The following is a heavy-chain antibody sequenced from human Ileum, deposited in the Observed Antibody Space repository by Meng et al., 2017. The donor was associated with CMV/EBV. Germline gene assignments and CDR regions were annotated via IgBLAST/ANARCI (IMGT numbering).Heavy chain of an antibody. CDR3: AKDAYSSGYYYWWFDP. V-gene: IGHV3-74*01. CDR2: INSDGSST. D-gene: IGHD3-22*01. J-gene: IGHJ5*02. CDR1: GSTFSTYW. Sequence: GGSLRLSCAASGSTFSTYWMDWVRQAPGKGLVWVSRINSDGSSTNHADSVKGRFTISRDNAKNTLYLQMNSLRAEDTAVYYCAKDAYSSGYYYWWFDPWGQGTLVTVSS.